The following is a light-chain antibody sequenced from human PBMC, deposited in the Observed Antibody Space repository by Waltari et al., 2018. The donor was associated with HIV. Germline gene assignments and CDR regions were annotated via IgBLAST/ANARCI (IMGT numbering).Light chain of an antibody. J-gene: IGLJ1*01. CDR1: NIGSKS. CDR2: YTS. CDR3: QVWDSITDHYV. V-gene: IGLV3-21*04. Sequence: SYVVTQPPSVSVAPGKTARITCGGNNIGSKSVHWYQQKPGQAPVLVIYYTSDRPSGIPERFSGSNSGNTATLTISRVEAGDEADYYCQVWDSITDHYVFGTGTKVTVL.